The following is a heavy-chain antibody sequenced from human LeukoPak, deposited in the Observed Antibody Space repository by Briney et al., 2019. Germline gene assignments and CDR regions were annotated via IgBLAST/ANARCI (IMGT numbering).Heavy chain of an antibody. CDR2: INPNSGGT. CDR3: AGTLPYYMDV. Sequence: RASVKVSCKASGYTFTSYDINWVRQAPGQGLEWMGWINPNSGGTNYAQKFQGRVTMTRDTSISTAYMELSRLRSDDTAVYYCAGTLPYYMDVWGKGTTVTISS. CDR1: GYTFTSYD. J-gene: IGHJ6*03. V-gene: IGHV1-2*02.